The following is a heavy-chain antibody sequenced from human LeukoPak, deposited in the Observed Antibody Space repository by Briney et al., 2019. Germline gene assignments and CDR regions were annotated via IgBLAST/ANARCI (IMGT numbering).Heavy chain of an antibody. CDR1: GYTFTSYY. V-gene: IGHV1-46*01. J-gene: IGHJ4*02. Sequence: GASVKVSCKASGYTFTSYYMHWVRQAPGQGLEWMGIINPSGGSTSYAQKFQGRVTMTRDTSTSTVYMELSSLRSEDTAVYYCAALWGYTSSGYYFDYWGQGTLVTVSS. D-gene: IGHD3-22*01. CDR3: AALWGYTSSGYYFDY. CDR2: INPSGGST.